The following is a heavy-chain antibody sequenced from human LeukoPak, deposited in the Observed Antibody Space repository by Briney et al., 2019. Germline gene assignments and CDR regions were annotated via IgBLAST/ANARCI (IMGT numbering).Heavy chain of an antibody. V-gene: IGHV4-4*07. CDR1: GGSISTYY. CDR3: ARDYYGSGSYSNWFDP. Sequence: SETLSLTCTVSGGSISTYYWSWIRQSAGKGLEWIGRIHISGSTTYNPSLKSRVTMSVDTSKNQFSLKMSSVTAADTAVYYCARDYYGSGSYSNWFDPWGQGTLVTVSS. J-gene: IGHJ5*02. D-gene: IGHD3-10*01. CDR2: IHISGST.